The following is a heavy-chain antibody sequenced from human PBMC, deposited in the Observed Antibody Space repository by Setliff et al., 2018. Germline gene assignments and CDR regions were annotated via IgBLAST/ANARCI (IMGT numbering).Heavy chain of an antibody. CDR2: IYTNGGT. V-gene: IGHV4-61*09. D-gene: IGHD3-10*01. Sequence: SETLSLTCSVSGASISSGNDFWNWIRQPAGKGLEWIGNIYTNGGTDYSPSLRSRVTISLGTSKNQFSLQLTSVTAADTAVYYCARDYYGSGSYYPSYYYYGMDVWGQGTTVTVSS. CDR1: GASISSGNDF. J-gene: IGHJ6*02. CDR3: ARDYYGSGSYYPSYYYYGMDV.